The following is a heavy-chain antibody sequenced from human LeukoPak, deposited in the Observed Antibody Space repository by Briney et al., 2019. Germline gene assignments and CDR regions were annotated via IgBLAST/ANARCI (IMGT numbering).Heavy chain of an antibody. Sequence: SETLSLTCAVYGGSFSGYYWSWIRQPPGKGLEWIGEINHSGSTNYNPSLKSRVAISVDTSKNQLSLKLSSVTAADTAVYYCARGQLTNWFDPWGQGTLVTDSS. CDR3: ARGQLTNWFDP. J-gene: IGHJ5*02. CDR2: INHSGST. CDR1: GGSFSGYY. D-gene: IGHD1-1*01. V-gene: IGHV4-34*01.